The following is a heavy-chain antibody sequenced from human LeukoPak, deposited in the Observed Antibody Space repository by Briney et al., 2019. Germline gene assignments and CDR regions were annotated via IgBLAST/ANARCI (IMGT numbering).Heavy chain of an antibody. CDR2: IYYSGST. J-gene: IGHJ5*02. Sequence: PSETLSLTCTVSGGSISSYYWSWIRRPPGKGLEWIGYIYYSGSTNYNPSLKSRVTISIDKSKNQFSLKLSSVTAADTALYYCARENSGSLGWFDTWGRGTLVTVSS. CDR1: GGSISSYY. V-gene: IGHV4-59*01. CDR3: ARENSGSLGWFDT. D-gene: IGHD1-26*01.